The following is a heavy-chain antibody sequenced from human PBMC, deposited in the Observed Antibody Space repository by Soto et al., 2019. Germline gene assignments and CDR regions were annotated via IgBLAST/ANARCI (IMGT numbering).Heavy chain of an antibody. J-gene: IGHJ4*02. CDR2: IGTSGSYI. D-gene: IGHD3-3*01. CDR1: GFNVRRNY. Sequence: GGSLRLSCVVSGFNVRRNYMNWVRQAPGKGLEWVSSIGTSGSYIYDTDSVKGRFTISRDNTKDSLYLQMNSLRAEDTAIYYCARGSVFIGLDYWGQGTPVTVSS. V-gene: IGHV3-21*01. CDR3: ARGSVFIGLDY.